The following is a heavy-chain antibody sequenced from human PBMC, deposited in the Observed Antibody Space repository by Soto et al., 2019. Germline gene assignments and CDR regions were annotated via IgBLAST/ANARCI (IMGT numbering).Heavy chain of an antibody. CDR1: GDSISSGGYY. CDR3: ARYYYGAGSQYNWFDP. CDR2: IYDSGST. V-gene: IGHV4-31*03. Sequence: QVQLQESGPGLVKPSQTLSLTCTVSGDSISSGGYYWSWIRQRPGKGLEWIGYIYDSGSTYYRPSLKSRVTISVDASKNQFSLRLGSVTAADTAVYYCARYYYGAGSQYNWFDPGGQGTLVTVSS. D-gene: IGHD3-10*01. J-gene: IGHJ5*02.